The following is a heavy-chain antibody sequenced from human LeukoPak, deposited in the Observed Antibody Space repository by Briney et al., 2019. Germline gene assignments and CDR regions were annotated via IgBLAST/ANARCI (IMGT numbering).Heavy chain of an antibody. CDR1: GGSISSGGYY. D-gene: IGHD2-2*01. Sequence: PSETLSLTCTVSGGSISSGGYYWSWIRQPPGKGLEWIGYIYHSGSTYYNPSLKSRVTISVDRSKNQFSLKLSSVTAADTAVYYCTARYCSSTSCLRAEYFQHWGQGTLVTVSS. V-gene: IGHV4-30-2*01. J-gene: IGHJ1*01. CDR2: IYHSGST. CDR3: TARYCSSTSCLRAEYFQH.